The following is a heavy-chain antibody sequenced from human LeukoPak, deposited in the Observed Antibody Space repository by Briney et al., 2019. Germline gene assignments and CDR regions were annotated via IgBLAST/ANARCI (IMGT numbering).Heavy chain of an antibody. Sequence: SETLSLTCTVSGDSISSYYWTWTRQPPGKGLEWIGYIHYSGSTNHNPSLKSRVTISVDTSKNQFSLKLSSVTAADTAVYYCARDRGVPLSFDLWGRGTLVTVSS. J-gene: IGHJ2*01. CDR3: ARDRGVPLSFDL. CDR1: GDSISSYY. D-gene: IGHD1-26*01. V-gene: IGHV4-59*01. CDR2: IHYSGST.